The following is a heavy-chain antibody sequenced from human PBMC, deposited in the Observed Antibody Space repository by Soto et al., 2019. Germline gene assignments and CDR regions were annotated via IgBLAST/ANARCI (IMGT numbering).Heavy chain of an antibody. CDR1: GFTFNTYG. D-gene: IGHD3-10*01. Sequence: GGSLRLSCAASGFTFNTYGFNWVRQAPGKGLEWVAVIWYDGSNKYYADSVKGRFAISRDNSKNTLYLQMNSLRAEDTAVYYCAPMAGDGMDVWGQGTTVTVSS. J-gene: IGHJ6*02. V-gene: IGHV3-33*01. CDR3: APMAGDGMDV. CDR2: IWYDGSNK.